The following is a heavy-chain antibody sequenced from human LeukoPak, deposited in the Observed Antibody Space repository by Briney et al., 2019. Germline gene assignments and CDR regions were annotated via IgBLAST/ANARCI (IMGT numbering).Heavy chain of an antibody. CDR1: GYSFTSYW. CDR2: IDPDDSYT. CDR3: ARRPGGVLADTDFFES. Sequence: GESLKISCKGSGYSFTSYWISWVRQMPGKGLEWMGRIDPDDSYTNYSPAFQGHVTMSADKSSRTAYLQWSSLEASDTAIYYCARRPGGVLADTDFFESWGQGTLVIVSS. J-gene: IGHJ4*02. D-gene: IGHD3-16*01. V-gene: IGHV5-10-1*01.